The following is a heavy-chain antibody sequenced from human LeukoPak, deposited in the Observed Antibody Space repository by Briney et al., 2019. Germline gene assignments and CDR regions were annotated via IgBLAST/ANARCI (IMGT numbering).Heavy chain of an antibody. CDR3: ARDLGYCSSTSCLRGAFDI. CDR1: GYTLTELS. D-gene: IGHD2-2*01. J-gene: IGHJ3*02. CDR2: FDPEDGET. Sequence: ASVKVSCKVSGYTLTELSMHWVRQAPGKGLEWMGGFDPEDGETIYAQKFQGRVTITADKSTSTAYMELSSLGSEDTAVYYCARDLGYCSSTSCLRGAFDIWGQGTMVTVSS. V-gene: IGHV1-24*01.